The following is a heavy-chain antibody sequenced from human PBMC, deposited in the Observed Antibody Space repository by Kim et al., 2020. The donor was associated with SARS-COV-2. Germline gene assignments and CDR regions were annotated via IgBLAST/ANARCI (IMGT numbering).Heavy chain of an antibody. Sequence: SETLSLTCTVSGASISGDYWGWIRQPPGKGLESIGYIFYTGRTNYNPPLKSRVTISFDKSKNQFSLHLNSVTAADTAVYYCARGSTFYYDAGTYFMPWGYFDFWGRGALVTVSS. V-gene: IGHV4-59*01. CDR1: GASISGDY. D-gene: IGHD3-10*01. CDR2: IFYTGRT. CDR3: ARGSTFYYDAGTYFMPWGYFDF. J-gene: IGHJ4*02.